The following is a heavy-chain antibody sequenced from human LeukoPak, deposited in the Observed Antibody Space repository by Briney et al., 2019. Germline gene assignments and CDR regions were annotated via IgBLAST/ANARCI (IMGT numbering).Heavy chain of an antibody. D-gene: IGHD5-12*01. CDR3: ARAVATPRWWFDP. CDR2: IYYSGST. Sequence: PSETLSLTCTVSGGSISSYYWSWIRQPPGKGLEWIGYIYYSGSTNYNPSLKSRVTISVDTSKNQFSLKLSSVTAADTAVYYCARAVATPRWWFDPWGQGTLVTVSS. J-gene: IGHJ5*02. V-gene: IGHV4-59*01. CDR1: GGSISSYY.